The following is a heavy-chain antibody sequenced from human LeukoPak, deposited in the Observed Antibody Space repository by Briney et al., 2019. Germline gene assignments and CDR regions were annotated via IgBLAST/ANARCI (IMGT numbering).Heavy chain of an antibody. CDR3: ACDYGGNSGVDY. D-gene: IGHD4-23*01. Sequence: GGSLRLSCAASGFTFSSYGMNWVRQAPGKGLEWVAFIWYDGSDKYYADSVKGRFTISRDNSKNTLYLQMSSLRAEDTAVYYCACDYGGNSGVDYWGQGTLVTVSS. J-gene: IGHJ4*02. CDR2: IWYDGSDK. V-gene: IGHV3-30*02. CDR1: GFTFSSYG.